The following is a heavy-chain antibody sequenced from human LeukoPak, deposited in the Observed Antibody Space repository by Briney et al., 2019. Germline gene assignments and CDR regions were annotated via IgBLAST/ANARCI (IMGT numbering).Heavy chain of an antibody. Sequence: SETLSLTCTVSGGSISAYYWSWIRQPPGKGLEWIGYIYNSGSTNYNPSLQSRVTISVDTSKNQFSLRLTSVTAADTAVYYCAKAVAAAGRFGFDPWGQGTLVTVSS. CDR3: AKAVAAAGRFGFDP. CDR2: IYNSGST. V-gene: IGHV4-59*01. CDR1: GGSISAYY. D-gene: IGHD6-13*01. J-gene: IGHJ5*02.